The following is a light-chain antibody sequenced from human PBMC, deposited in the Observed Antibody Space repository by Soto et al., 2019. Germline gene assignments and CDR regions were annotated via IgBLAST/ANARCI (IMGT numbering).Light chain of an antibody. CDR3: CSYAGSYAVI. J-gene: IGLJ2*01. CDR1: SSDVGFYNY. V-gene: IGLV2-11*01. CDR2: DVS. Sequence: QSALTQPRSVSGSPGQSVTISCTGTSSDVGFYNYVSWYQQHPGKAPKLVIYDVSARPSGVPDRFSGSKSGNTASLTISGVQDEDEAEYYCCSYAGSYAVIFGGGTKLTVL.